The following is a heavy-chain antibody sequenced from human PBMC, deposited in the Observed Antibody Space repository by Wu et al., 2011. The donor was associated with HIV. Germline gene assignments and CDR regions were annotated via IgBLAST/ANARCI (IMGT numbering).Heavy chain of an antibody. V-gene: IGHV1-69*05. D-gene: IGHD3-10*01. CDR3: ASDYVVRGVPPYYFDY. J-gene: IGHJ4*02. Sequence: QVQLVQSGAEVKKAGSSVKVSCKASGNTFSGYAVSWVRQAPGQGLEWMGGIIPLFGTANYAQKFQGRVTITTDESTSTAYMDLSSLRSEDTAVYYCASDYVVRGVPPYYFDYWGQGTLVTVSS. CDR1: GNTFSGYA. CDR2: IIPLFGTA.